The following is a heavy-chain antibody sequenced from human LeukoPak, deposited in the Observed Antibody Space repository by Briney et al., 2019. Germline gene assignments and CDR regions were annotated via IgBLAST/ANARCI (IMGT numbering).Heavy chain of an antibody. V-gene: IGHV1-8*01. D-gene: IGHD3-10*01. CDR2: MNPNSGNT. J-gene: IGHJ4*02. Sequence: GASVKVSCKASGYTFTSYDINWARQATGQGLEWMGWMNPNSGNTGYAQKFQGRVTMTRNTSISTAYMELSSLRSEDTAVYYCARAITMVRGVIPSFVYWGQGTLVTVSS. CDR1: GYTFTSYD. CDR3: ARAITMVRGVIPSFVY.